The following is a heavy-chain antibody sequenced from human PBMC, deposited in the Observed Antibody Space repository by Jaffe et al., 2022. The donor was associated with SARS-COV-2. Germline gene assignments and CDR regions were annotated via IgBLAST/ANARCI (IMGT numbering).Heavy chain of an antibody. CDR2: IYYSGST. D-gene: IGHD4-17*01. CDR1: GGSISSSSYY. J-gene: IGHJ5*02. Sequence: QLQLQESGPGLVKPSETLSLTCTVSGGSISSSSYYWGWIRQPPGKGLEWIGSIYYSGSTYYNPSLKSRVTISVDTSKNQFSLKLSSVTAADTAVYYCARHKNYGDYEGHGSWFDPWGQGTLVTVSS. V-gene: IGHV4-39*01. CDR3: ARHKNYGDYEGHGSWFDP.